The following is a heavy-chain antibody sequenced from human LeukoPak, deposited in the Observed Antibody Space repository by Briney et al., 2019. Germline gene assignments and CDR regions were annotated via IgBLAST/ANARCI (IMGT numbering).Heavy chain of an antibody. CDR2: IHYSGST. CDR1: GGSISSYY. J-gene: IGHJ4*02. V-gene: IGHV4-59*01. Sequence: SETLSLTCTVSGGSISSYYWSWIRQPPGKGLEWIGYIHYSGSTNYNPSLKSRVTISVDTSKNQFSLKLSSVTAADTAVYYCARSLYGDYEDNFDYWGQGTLVTVSS. CDR3: ARSLYGDYEDNFDY. D-gene: IGHD4-17*01.